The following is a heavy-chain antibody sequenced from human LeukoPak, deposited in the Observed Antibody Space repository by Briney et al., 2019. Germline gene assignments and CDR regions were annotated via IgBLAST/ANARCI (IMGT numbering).Heavy chain of an antibody. CDR1: GYSFADYY. Sequence: ASVKVSCKTSGYSFADYYIHWVRQAPRQGPVWMGWVKPNSDARNYARNFSGRVTMTTDTSISTAYMELSNLRSDDTAVYYCAREKGGTTQPDFDYWGQGTLVTVSS. J-gene: IGHJ4*02. CDR3: AREKGGTTQPDFDY. D-gene: IGHD1-7*01. V-gene: IGHV1-2*02. CDR2: VKPNSDAR.